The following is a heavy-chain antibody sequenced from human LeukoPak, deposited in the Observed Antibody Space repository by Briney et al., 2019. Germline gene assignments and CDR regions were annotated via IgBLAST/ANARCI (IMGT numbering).Heavy chain of an antibody. Sequence: GGSLRLSCAASGFTFSGYWMTWVRQAPGKGLVWVANIKQDGSEKYYVDSVKGRFTISRDNAKNSLYLQMNSLRAEDTAVYYCARARGSYALDYWGQGTLVTVSS. V-gene: IGHV3-7*04. J-gene: IGHJ4*02. CDR2: IKQDGSEK. D-gene: IGHD1-26*01. CDR3: ARARGSYALDY. CDR1: GFTFSGYW.